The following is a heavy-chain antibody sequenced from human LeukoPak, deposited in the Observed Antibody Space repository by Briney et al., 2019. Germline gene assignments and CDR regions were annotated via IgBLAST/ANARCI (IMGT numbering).Heavy chain of an antibody. CDR2: TVGGGDGT. J-gene: IGHJ6*02. CDR3: ARDANYDLWSGYFANFYGMDV. V-gene: IGHV3-23*01. Sequence: GGSLRLSCAASGFTFSSTSMSWVRQAPGKGLEWVAVTVGGGDGTYYADSVKGRFTISRDNSKNTLYLQMNSLRAEDTAVYYCARDANYDLWSGYFANFYGMDVWGQGTTVTVSS. CDR1: GFTFSSTS. D-gene: IGHD3-3*01.